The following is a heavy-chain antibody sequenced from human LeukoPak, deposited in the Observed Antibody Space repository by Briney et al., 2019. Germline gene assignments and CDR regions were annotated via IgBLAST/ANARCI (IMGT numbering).Heavy chain of an antibody. CDR1: GGPFSSGGYY. CDR2: IYYSGST. CDR3: VRVDGYCSSTSCFLYGMDV. Sequence: PSQTLSLTCTVSGGPFSSGGYYWSWIRQHPGKGLEWIGYIYYSGSTYYNPSLKSRVTISVDTSKNQFSLKLSSVTAADTAVYYCVRVDGYCSSTSCFLYGMDVWGQGTTVTVSS. V-gene: IGHV4-31*03. J-gene: IGHJ6*02. D-gene: IGHD2-2*03.